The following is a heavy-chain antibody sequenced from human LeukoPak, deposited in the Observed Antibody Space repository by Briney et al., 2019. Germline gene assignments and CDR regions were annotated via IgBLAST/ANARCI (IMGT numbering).Heavy chain of an antibody. CDR1: GFTFSDYY. D-gene: IGHD2-2*02. J-gene: IGHJ4*02. CDR2: ISSIVSTI. Sequence: PGGSLRLSCAASGFTFSDYYMSWIRQAPGKGLEWVPYISSIVSTIYYADSVKGRFTISRDNAKNSLYLQMNSLRAEDTAVYYCARASYVCSSTSCYTGSFDYWGQGTLVTVSS. V-gene: IGHV3-11*01. CDR3: ARASYVCSSTSCYTGSFDY.